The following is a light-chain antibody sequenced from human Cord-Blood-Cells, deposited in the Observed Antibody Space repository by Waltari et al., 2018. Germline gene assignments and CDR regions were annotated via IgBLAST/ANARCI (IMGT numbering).Light chain of an antibody. CDR1: QSVSSSY. Sequence: EIVLTQSPGTLSLSPGERATLSCRASQSVSSSYLAWYQQKPGQAPRPLIYGASSRATGIPDRFSGSGSGTDFTLTISRLEPEDFAVYYCQQYGSSRTFGGGTKVEIK. CDR3: QQYGSSRT. CDR2: GAS. J-gene: IGKJ4*01. V-gene: IGKV3-20*01.